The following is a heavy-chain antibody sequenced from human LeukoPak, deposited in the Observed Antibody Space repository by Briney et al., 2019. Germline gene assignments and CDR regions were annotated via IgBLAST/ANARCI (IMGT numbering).Heavy chain of an antibody. Sequence: GGSLRLSCAASGFTVSSNYMSWVRQAPGKGLEWVSAISGSGGSTYYADSVKGRFTISRDNSKNTLYLQMNSLRAEDTAVYYCAKDKNPGVLRFLEWLLFYYWGQGTLVTVSS. D-gene: IGHD3-3*01. CDR3: AKDKNPGVLRFLEWLLFYY. CDR2: ISGSGGST. V-gene: IGHV3-23*01. CDR1: GFTVSSNY. J-gene: IGHJ4*02.